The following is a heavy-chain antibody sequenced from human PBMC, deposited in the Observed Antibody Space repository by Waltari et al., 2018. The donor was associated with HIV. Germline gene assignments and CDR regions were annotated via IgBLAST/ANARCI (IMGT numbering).Heavy chain of an antibody. J-gene: IGHJ4*02. CDR1: GGSISSSSYY. V-gene: IGHV4-39*07. CDR3: ARDSGDYYDSSGYYDY. D-gene: IGHD3-22*01. Sequence: QLQLQESGPGLVKPSETLSLTCTVSGGSISSSSYYWGWIRQPPGKGLEWIGSIYYSGSTYYNPSLKSRVTISVDTSKNQFSLKLSSVTAADTAVYYCARDSGDYYDSSGYYDYWGQGTLVTVSS. CDR2: IYYSGST.